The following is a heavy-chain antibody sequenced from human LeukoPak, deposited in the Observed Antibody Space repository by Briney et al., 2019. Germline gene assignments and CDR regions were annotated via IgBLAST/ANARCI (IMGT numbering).Heavy chain of an antibody. CDR3: ARVGYSGYDYDY. D-gene: IGHD5-12*01. V-gene: IGHV3-23*01. J-gene: IGHJ4*02. Sequence: GGSLRLSCEASGFTFSSYAMSWVRQAPGRGLEWVSVISGSGDSTYYADSVEGRCTSSRDNSKDALYLQMNSLRAEDTAVYYCARVGYSGYDYDYWGQGTLVTVSS. CDR2: ISGSGDST. CDR1: GFTFSSYA.